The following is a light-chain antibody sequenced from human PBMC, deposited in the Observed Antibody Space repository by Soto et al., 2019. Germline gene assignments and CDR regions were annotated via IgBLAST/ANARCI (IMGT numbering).Light chain of an antibody. V-gene: IGKV1-5*03. J-gene: IGKJ2*01. Sequence: DIQMTQSPSTMSASVGDRVTITCRASQSIGSWLAWYQQKPGNAPMLLIYKASSLESGVPSRFSGSGSGTEFTLTISSLQPDDFATYYCQQYNTYSLTFGQGTKVEIK. CDR1: QSIGSW. CDR3: QQYNTYSLT. CDR2: KAS.